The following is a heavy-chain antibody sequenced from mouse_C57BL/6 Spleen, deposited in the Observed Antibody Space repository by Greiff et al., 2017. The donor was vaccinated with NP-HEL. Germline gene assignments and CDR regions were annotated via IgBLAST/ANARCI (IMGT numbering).Heavy chain of an antibody. CDR1: GYSITSGYY. Sequence: EVQLQESGPGLVKPSQSLSLTCSVTGYSITSGYYWNWIRQFPGNKLEWMGYISYDGSNNYNPSLKNRISITRDTSKNQFFLKLNSVTTEDTATYYCARDQGYYYFDYWGQGTTLTVSS. V-gene: IGHV3-6*01. J-gene: IGHJ2*01. CDR3: ARDQGYYYFDY. CDR2: ISYDGSN. D-gene: IGHD1-1*01.